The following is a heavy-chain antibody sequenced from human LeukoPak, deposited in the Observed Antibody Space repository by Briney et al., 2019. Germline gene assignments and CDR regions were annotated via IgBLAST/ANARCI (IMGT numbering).Heavy chain of an antibody. D-gene: IGHD3-3*01. V-gene: IGHV3-74*01. Sequence: GGSLRLSCAASGFTFSHYWMHWVRHAPGKGLVWVSRIYNDGSSTIYADSVKGRFTISRDNSKNTLYLQMNSLRAEDTAVYYCAKTPAPVFGSKHYFDYWGQGTLVTVSS. CDR2: IYNDGSST. CDR3: AKTPAPVFGSKHYFDY. J-gene: IGHJ4*02. CDR1: GFTFSHYW.